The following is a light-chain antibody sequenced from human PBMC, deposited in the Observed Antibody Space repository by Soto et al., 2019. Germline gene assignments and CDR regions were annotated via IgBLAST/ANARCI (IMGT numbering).Light chain of an antibody. CDR2: EDN. Sequence: NFMLTQPHSVSESPGKTVTLSCTRSSGSIASNYVQWYQQRPGSAPTLVIYEDNQRPSGVPDRFSGSIDRSSNSASLTISGLKTEDEADYYSQSYDTSYPSVFGGGTQLTVL. J-gene: IGLJ7*01. CDR1: SGSIASNY. V-gene: IGLV6-57*03. CDR3: QSYDTSYPSV.